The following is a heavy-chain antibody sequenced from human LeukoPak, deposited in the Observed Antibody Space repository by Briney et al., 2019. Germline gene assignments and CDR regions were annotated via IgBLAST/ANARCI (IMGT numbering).Heavy chain of an antibody. Sequence: SVKVSCKASGGTFSSYAISWVRQAPGQGLEWMGVIIPIFGTANYAQKFQGRVTITTDESTSTAYMELSSLRSEDTAVYYCARGRELGYCSSTSCPFDYWGQGTLVTVSS. CDR2: IIPIFGTA. D-gene: IGHD2-2*01. V-gene: IGHV1-69*05. CDR3: ARGRELGYCSSTSCPFDY. CDR1: GGTFSSYA. J-gene: IGHJ4*02.